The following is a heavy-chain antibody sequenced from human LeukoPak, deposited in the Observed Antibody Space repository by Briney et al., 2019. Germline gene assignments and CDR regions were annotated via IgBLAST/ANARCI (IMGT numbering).Heavy chain of an antibody. CDR3: ARLSGLGDFDYY. Sequence: ASVTDSFKASGYTFTGYYIHSVRQAPGQGLEWLGIINPSGGATTYAQKFQGRVTMTGDTSASTVYMDLSSLRSEDTAVYYCARLSGLGDFDYYWGQGTLFTVSS. D-gene: IGHD3-16*01. V-gene: IGHV1-46*01. CDR1: GYTFTGYY. J-gene: IGHJ4*02. CDR2: INPSGGAT.